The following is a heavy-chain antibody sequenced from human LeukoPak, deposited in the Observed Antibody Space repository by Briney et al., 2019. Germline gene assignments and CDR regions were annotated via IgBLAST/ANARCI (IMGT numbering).Heavy chain of an antibody. D-gene: IGHD6-6*01. J-gene: IGHJ2*01. V-gene: IGHV5-51*01. CDR2: IYPGDSDT. CDR1: GYSFTSYW. CDR3: ARSGRLAARPNDWYFDL. Sequence: GESLKISCKGSGYSFTSYWIGWVRQMPGKGLEWMGIIYPGDSDTRYSPSFQGQVTISADKSISTAYLQWSSLKASDTAMYYCARSGRLAARPNDWYFDLWGRGTLVTVSS.